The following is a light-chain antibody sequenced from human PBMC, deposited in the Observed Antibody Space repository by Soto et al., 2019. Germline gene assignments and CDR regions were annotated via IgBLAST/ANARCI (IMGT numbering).Light chain of an antibody. J-gene: IGKJ1*01. CDR3: QQYDSFSVT. Sequence: DIQMTQSPSSLSASVGDRVTITCQASQNINNYLNWYQQKPGRAPKLLIYDASNLEAGVPSRFRGSGSGTDFTFTISRLQPEDIATYYCQQYDSFSVTFGQGTKVEIK. V-gene: IGKV1-33*01. CDR2: DAS. CDR1: QNINNY.